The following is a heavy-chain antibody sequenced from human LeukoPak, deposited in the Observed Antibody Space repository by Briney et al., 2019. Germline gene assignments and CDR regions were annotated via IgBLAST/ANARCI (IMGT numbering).Heavy chain of an antibody. Sequence: PPGTLCLSSTVSGVSLSSYYWSWIRQPPGKGLEWIGYIYCSGSTNYNPSLKSRVTMSVDTSKNQFSLKLSSVTAADTAVYYCARFYGGNSDWFDPWGQGTLVTVSS. V-gene: IGHV4-59*12. D-gene: IGHD4-23*01. J-gene: IGHJ5*02. CDR1: GVSLSSYY. CDR3: ARFYGGNSDWFDP. CDR2: IYCSGST.